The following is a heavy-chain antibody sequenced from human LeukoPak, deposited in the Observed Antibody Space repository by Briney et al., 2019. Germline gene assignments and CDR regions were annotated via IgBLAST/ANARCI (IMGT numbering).Heavy chain of an antibody. D-gene: IGHD6-19*01. CDR3: ARDIFRGVAAPFDY. CDR1: GFTFSSYA. J-gene: IGHJ4*02. CDR2: ISYDGSNK. V-gene: IGHV3-30*04. Sequence: GRSLRLSCAASGFTFSSYAMHWVRQAPGKGLEWVAVISYDGSNKYYADSVKGRFTISRDNSKNTLYLQMNSLRAEDTAVYYCARDIFRGVAAPFDYWGQGTLVTVSS.